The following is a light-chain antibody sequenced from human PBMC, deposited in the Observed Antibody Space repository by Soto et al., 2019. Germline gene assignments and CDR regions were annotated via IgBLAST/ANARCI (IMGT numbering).Light chain of an antibody. Sequence: QSALTQPASVSGSPGQSITISCTGTSSDVGDYDYVSWYQQHPGKAPKLMIYEVNNWPSGVSNRFSGSKSGNTASLTISGLQAEDEADYYCNSYTTSSTLVFGGGTKLTVL. CDR1: SSDVGDYDY. CDR2: EVN. CDR3: NSYTTSSTLV. J-gene: IGLJ2*01. V-gene: IGLV2-14*01.